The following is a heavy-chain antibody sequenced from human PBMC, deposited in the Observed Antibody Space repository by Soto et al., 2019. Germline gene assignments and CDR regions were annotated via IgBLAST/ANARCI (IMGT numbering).Heavy chain of an antibody. J-gene: IGHJ4*02. CDR2: ISGTGGST. CDR1: GFTFNNYA. Sequence: EVQLLDSGGGLVQPGGSLRLSCAASGFTFNNYAMNWVRQAPGKGLEWVATISGTGGSTYYADSVKGRFTISRDNSKNTLYLQMNSLRVKDTGVYYCAKDRLGGNFDYWGQGTQVTFSS. V-gene: IGHV3-23*01. CDR3: AKDRLGGNFDY. D-gene: IGHD6-6*01.